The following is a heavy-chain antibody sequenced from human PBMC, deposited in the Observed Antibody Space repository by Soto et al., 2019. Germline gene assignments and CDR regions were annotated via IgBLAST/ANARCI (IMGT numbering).Heavy chain of an antibody. D-gene: IGHD4-17*01. J-gene: IGHJ6*02. CDR2: IKHSGST. Sequence: SETLSLTCAVYGGSFSGYYWSWIRQPPGKGPEWTGEIKHSGSTNYNPSLKSRVTISVDTSKNQFSLKLSSVTAADTAVYYCAIPAGSTVTTVHYYYGMDVWGQGTTVTVSS. CDR3: AIPAGSTVTTVHYYYGMDV. CDR1: GGSFSGYY. V-gene: IGHV4-34*01.